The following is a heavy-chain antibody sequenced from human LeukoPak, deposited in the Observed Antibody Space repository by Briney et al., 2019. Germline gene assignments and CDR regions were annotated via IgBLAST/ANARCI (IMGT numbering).Heavy chain of an antibody. Sequence: SETLSLTCAVYGGSFSGYYWSWIRQPPGKGLEWIGEINHSGSTNYNPSLKSRVTISVDTSKNQFSLKLSSVTAADTAVYYCARFPRKDIVVVPAGFDYWGQGTLVTVSS. CDR3: ARFPRKDIVVVPAGFDY. J-gene: IGHJ4*02. CDR2: INHSGST. D-gene: IGHD2-2*01. CDR1: GGSFSGYY. V-gene: IGHV4-34*01.